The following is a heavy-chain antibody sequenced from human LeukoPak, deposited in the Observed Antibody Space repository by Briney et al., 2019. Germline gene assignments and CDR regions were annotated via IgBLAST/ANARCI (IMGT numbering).Heavy chain of an antibody. D-gene: IGHD3-22*01. Sequence: SVKVSCKASGGTFITDGISWVRPAPGQGLEWMGGIVPLFGAAKYAQRFQGRVSIIADESTSTTYMELISLRSEDSAMYYCAREDRPYAFDIWGQGTMVTVSS. J-gene: IGHJ3*02. V-gene: IGHV1-69*13. CDR2: IVPLFGAA. CDR1: GGTFITDG. CDR3: AREDRPYAFDI.